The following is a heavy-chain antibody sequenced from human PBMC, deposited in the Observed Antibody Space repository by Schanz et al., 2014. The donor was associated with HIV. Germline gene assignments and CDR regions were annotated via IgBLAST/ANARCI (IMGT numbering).Heavy chain of an antibody. CDR3: ARVLPPFTAMGSDNYFDP. CDR2: INQSGST. CDR1: GGSSIGNY. J-gene: IGHJ5*02. D-gene: IGHD5-18*01. V-gene: IGHV4-34*01. Sequence: QVQLQQWGAGLLKPSETLSLTCAIYGGSSIGNYWSWIRQSPGKGLEWIGNINQSGSTTYNPSLKSRFTMSMDTSETQFSLELTSVTAADTAVYYCARVLPPFTAMGSDNYFDPWGQGILVTVSS.